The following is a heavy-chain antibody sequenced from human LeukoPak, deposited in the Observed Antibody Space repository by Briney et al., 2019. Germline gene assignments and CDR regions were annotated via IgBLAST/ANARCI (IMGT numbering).Heavy chain of an antibody. V-gene: IGHV4-59*01. CDR3: ARVGTIIGVVIPGYYYYMDV. CDR1: GDSIRSYY. CDR2: IYYSGST. D-gene: IGHD3-3*01. J-gene: IGHJ6*03. Sequence: SETLSLTCTVSGDSIRSYYWSWIRQPPGKGLEWIGYIYYSGSTNYNPSLKSRVTISVDTSKNQFSLKLSSVTAADTAVYYCARVGTIIGVVIPGYYYYMDVWGKGTTVTVSS.